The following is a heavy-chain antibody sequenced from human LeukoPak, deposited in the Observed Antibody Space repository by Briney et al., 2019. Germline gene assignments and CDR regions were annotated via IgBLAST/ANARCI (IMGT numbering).Heavy chain of an antibody. V-gene: IGHV4-39*01. Sequence: PSETLSLTCTVSGGSISGSVYYWGWLRQPPGKGLEWIGSAYYSGSTYYNPSLESRVTISVDTSKNQFSLKLSSVTAADTAVYYCARGVDTAMVHRTNWFDPWGQGTLVTVSS. CDR3: ARGVDTAMVHRTNWFDP. J-gene: IGHJ5*02. CDR2: AYYSGST. D-gene: IGHD5-18*01. CDR1: GGSISGSVYY.